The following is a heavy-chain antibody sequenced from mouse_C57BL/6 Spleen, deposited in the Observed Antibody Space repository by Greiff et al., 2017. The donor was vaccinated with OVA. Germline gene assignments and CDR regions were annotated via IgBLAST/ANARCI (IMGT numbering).Heavy chain of an antibody. Sequence: VQLQQSGPELVKPGASVKISCKASGYTFTDYYMNWVKQSHGKSLEWIGDINPNNGGTSYNQKFKGKATLTVDKSSSTAYMELRSLTSEDSAVYYCARHSLYAMDYWGQGTSVTVSS. J-gene: IGHJ4*01. CDR2: INPNNGGT. D-gene: IGHD6-1*01. V-gene: IGHV1-26*01. CDR3: ARHSLYAMDY. CDR1: GYTFTDYY.